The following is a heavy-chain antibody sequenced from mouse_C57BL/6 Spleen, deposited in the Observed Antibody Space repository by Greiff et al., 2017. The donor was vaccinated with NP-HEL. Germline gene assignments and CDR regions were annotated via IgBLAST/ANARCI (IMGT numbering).Heavy chain of an antibody. CDR1: GYSFTGYY. J-gene: IGHJ2*01. CDR3: ARGGGSSYYFDY. V-gene: IGHV1-42*01. CDR2: INPSTGGT. Sequence: QLQQSGPELVKPGASVKISCKASGYSFTGYYMNWVKQSPEKSLEWIGEINPSTGGTTYNQKFKAKATLTVDKSSSTAYMQLKSLTSEDSAVYYCARGGGSSYYFDYWGQGTTLTVSS. D-gene: IGHD1-1*01.